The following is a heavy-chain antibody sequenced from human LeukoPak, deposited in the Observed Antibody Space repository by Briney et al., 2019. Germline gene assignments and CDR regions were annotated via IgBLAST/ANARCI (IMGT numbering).Heavy chain of an antibody. J-gene: IGHJ4*02. D-gene: IGHD5-18*01. CDR3: ARVNVDTAMGRFKPESTRYYYFDY. V-gene: IGHV4-59*01. CDR1: GGSISSYY. CDR2: IYYSGST. Sequence: SETLSLTCTVSGGSISSYYWSWIRQPPGKGLEWIGYIYYSGSTNYNPSFKSRVTISVDTSKNQFSLKLSSVTAADTAVYYCARVNVDTAMGRFKPESTRYYYFDYWGQGTLVTVSS.